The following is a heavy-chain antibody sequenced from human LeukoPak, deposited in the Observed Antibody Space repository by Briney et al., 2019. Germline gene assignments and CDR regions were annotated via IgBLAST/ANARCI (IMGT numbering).Heavy chain of an antibody. J-gene: IGHJ6*02. D-gene: IGHD1-1*01. CDR1: GGTFSSYA. V-gene: IGHV1-69*06. CDR3: ARDLTTGDDYYYYGMDV. Sequence: SVKVSCKASGGTFSSYAISWVRQAPGQGLEWMGGIIPISGTANYAQKFQGRVTITADKSTSTAYMELSSLRSEDTAVYYCARDLTTGDDYYYYGMDVWGQGTTVTVSS. CDR2: IIPISGTA.